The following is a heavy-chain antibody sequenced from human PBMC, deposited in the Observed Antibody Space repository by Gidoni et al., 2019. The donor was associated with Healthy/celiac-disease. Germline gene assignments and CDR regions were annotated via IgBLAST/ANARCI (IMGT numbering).Heavy chain of an antibody. Sequence: EVQLVESGGGLVQPGGSLRLSGAAAGFTVSSNYMRWGRQAPGKGLVWFSVIYSGGSTYYADPVNGRFTISRDNSKNTLYLQMNSLRSDDTAVYYCAREDYDSSGYYLKDWGQGTLVTVSS. J-gene: IGHJ4*02. CDR3: AREDYDSSGYYLKD. CDR2: IYSGGST. V-gene: IGHV3-66*01. D-gene: IGHD3-22*01. CDR1: GFTVSSNY.